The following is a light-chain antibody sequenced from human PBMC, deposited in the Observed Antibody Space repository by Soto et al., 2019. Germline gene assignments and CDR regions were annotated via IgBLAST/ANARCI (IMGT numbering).Light chain of an antibody. CDR1: SSDVGGYNY. CDR3: SSYTSSTTEV. Sequence: QSALTQPASVSGSPGQSITISCTGTSSDVGGYNYVSWYQQHPGKAPKLIIYDVSDRPSGVSNRFSASKSGNTASLTISGLQAEDEADYYCSSYTSSTTEVFGTGTKVTV. J-gene: IGLJ1*01. CDR2: DVS. V-gene: IGLV2-14*01.